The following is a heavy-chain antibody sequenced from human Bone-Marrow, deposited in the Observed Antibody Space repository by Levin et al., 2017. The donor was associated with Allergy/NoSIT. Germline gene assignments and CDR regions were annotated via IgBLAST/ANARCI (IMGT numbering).Heavy chain of an antibody. Sequence: SETLSLTCTVSGGSINNFYWSWIRQPPGKGLEWIGYIYYSGNTNYNPSLKSRVTISVDTSKNQFSLKLSSVTAADTAVYYCASLITLFRAYFWGQGTLVTVSS. CDR1: GGSINNFY. D-gene: IGHD3-10*01. CDR2: IYYSGNT. CDR3: ASLITLFRAYF. J-gene: IGHJ4*02. V-gene: IGHV4-59*08.